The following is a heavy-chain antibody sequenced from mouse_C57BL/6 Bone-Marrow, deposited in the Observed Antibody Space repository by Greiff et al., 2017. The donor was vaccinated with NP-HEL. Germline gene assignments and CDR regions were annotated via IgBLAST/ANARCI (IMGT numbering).Heavy chain of an antibody. J-gene: IGHJ4*01. V-gene: IGHV5-4*01. CDR1: GFTFSSYA. D-gene: IGHD2-3*01. Sequence: EVQRVESGGGLVKPGGSLKLSCAASGFTFSSYAMSWVRQTPEKRLEWVATISDGGSYTYYPDNVKGRFTISRDNAKNNLYLQMSHLKSEDTAMYYGARDRWLLHYYAMDDWGQGTSVTVSS. CDR3: ARDRWLLHYYAMDD. CDR2: ISDGGSYT.